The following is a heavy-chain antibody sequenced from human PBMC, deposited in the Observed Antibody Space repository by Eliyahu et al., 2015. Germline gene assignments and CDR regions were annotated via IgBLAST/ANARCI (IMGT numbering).Heavy chain of an antibody. CDR1: GFXFIXYA. CDR3: VKAGSTDYWYFDL. CDR2: INSNGDST. D-gene: IGHD6-13*01. Sequence: EVQLVESGGGLVRPGGSLRLSCSASGFXFIXYAMHWVRQAPGKGLEYVSAINSNGDSTYYADSVKGRFTISRDNSKNSLFLQMTSLRPEDTAEYYCVKAGSTDYWYFDLWGRGTLVTVSS. J-gene: IGHJ2*01. V-gene: IGHV3-64D*08.